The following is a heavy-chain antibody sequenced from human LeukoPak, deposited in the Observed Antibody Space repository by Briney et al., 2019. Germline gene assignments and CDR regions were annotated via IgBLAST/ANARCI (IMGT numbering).Heavy chain of an antibody. CDR2: ISSSGSTI. J-gene: IGHJ3*02. CDR3: ARTMVRGTFGHDAFDI. D-gene: IGHD3-10*01. CDR1: GFTFSDYY. Sequence: GGSLRLSCAASGFTFSDYYMSWIRQAPGKGLEWVSYISSSGSTIYYADSVKGRFTISRDNAKNSLYLQMNSLRAEDTAVYYCARTMVRGTFGHDAFDIWGQGTMVTVSS. V-gene: IGHV3-11*04.